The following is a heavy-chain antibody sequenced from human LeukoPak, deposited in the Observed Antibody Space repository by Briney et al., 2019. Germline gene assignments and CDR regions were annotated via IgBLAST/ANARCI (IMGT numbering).Heavy chain of an antibody. CDR3: SRVDSLLYYSGSGPLEFDP. Sequence: GGSLRLSCAASGFTFSSYAMSWVRQAPGKGLEWVSAISGSGGSTYYADSVKGRFTISRDNSKNTLYLQMNSLRTEDTAVYYCSRVDSLLYYSGSGPLEFDPWGQGTLVTVSS. V-gene: IGHV3-23*01. CDR2: ISGSGGST. D-gene: IGHD3-10*01. J-gene: IGHJ5*02. CDR1: GFTFSSYA.